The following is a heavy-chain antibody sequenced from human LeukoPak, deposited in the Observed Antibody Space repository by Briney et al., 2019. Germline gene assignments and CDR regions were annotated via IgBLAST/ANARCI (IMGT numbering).Heavy chain of an antibody. J-gene: IGHJ4*02. D-gene: IGHD3-10*01. Sequence: GESLKTPWKGSGYPFTTLWIAWVRQIPGKGLEWRGIIYAGDSDTRYRTSCQGRVTFSADKSISTAYLQWSSLKASDTAMYYCARGGTMGRGGIYYFDYWGQGTLVTVSS. V-gene: IGHV5-51*01. CDR2: IYAGDSDT. CDR1: GYPFTTLW. CDR3: ARGGTMGRGGIYYFDY.